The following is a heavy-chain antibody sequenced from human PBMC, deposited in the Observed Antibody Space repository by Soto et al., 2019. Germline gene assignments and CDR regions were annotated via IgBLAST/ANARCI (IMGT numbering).Heavy chain of an antibody. Sequence: SETLSLTCAVYGGSFSGYYWSWIRQPPGKGLEWIGEINHSGSTNYNPSLKSRVTISVDTSKNQFSLKLSSVTAADTAVYYCARGPRIAARPSFDYWGQGTLVTVSS. CDR2: INHSGST. CDR3: ARGPRIAARPSFDY. CDR1: GGSFSGYY. D-gene: IGHD6-6*01. J-gene: IGHJ4*02. V-gene: IGHV4-34*01.